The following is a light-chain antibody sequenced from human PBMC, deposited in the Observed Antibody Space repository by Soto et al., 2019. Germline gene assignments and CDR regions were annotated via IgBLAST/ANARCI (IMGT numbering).Light chain of an antibody. J-gene: IGKJ2*01. V-gene: IGKV1-39*01. Sequence: DIQMTQSPSSLSASVGDRVTITCRASQNISSYLNWYQQKPGKAPKLLIYPASSLQSGVPSSFSGSGSGTDFTLTISSLQPEDFATYYCQQSYSTPYTFGQRTKLEIK. CDR2: PAS. CDR1: QNISSY. CDR3: QQSYSTPYT.